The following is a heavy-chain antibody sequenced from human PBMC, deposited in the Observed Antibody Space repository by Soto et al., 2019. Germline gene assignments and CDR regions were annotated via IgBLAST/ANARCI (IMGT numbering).Heavy chain of an antibody. J-gene: IGHJ6*02. V-gene: IGHV1-46*01. CDR1: GYTFSHYY. CDR3: ARDGNVYGMDV. CDR2: LNPGDDVA. D-gene: IGHD1-1*01. Sequence: QMQLVQSGAEVKKPGASVKIYCKASGYTFSHYYMNWVRQATGQGLEWIGILNPGDDVASYAQRFRGRVTMSADMSTGTVHMELRSLRSEDTAVYYCARDGNVYGMDVWGQGTTVTVS.